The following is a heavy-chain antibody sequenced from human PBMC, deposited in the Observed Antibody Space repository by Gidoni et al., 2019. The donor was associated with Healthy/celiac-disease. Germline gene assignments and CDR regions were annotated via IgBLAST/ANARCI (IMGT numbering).Heavy chain of an antibody. D-gene: IGHD1-26*01. J-gene: IGHJ4*02. CDR1: GGSISSYY. V-gene: IGHV4-59*01. CDR2: IYYSGST. Sequence: QVQLQESGPGLVKPSETLSLTCTVSGGSISSYYWSWIRQPPGKGLEWIGYIYYSGSTNYNPSLKSRVTISVDTSKNQFSLKLSSVTAADTAVYYCARGVSGSYYVYWGQGTLVTVSS. CDR3: ARGVSGSYYVY.